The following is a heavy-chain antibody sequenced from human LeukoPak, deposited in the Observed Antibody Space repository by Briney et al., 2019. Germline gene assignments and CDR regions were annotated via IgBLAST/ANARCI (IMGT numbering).Heavy chain of an antibody. J-gene: IGHJ4*02. V-gene: IGHV3-21*01. CDR2: ISSSSSYI. CDR3: ARELPGGSSTDY. Sequence: GGSLRLSCAASGFTFSSYSMNWVRQAPGKGLEWVSSISSSSSYIYYADSVKGRFTISRDNAKNSLYLQMNSLRAEDTAVYYCARELPGGSSTDYWGQGTLVTVSS. D-gene: IGHD1-26*01. CDR1: GFTFSSYS.